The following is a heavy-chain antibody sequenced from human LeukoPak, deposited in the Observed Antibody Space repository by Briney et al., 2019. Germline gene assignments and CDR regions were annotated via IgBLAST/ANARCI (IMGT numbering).Heavy chain of an antibody. J-gene: IGHJ4*02. D-gene: IGHD6-19*01. CDR3: ARETVSGHFDS. Sequence: SETLSLTCTVSGGSTSSGDYFWSWIRQPPGQGLEWIGYIYYSGTTYYNPPLKSRVSISVDTSKNQFSLNLRSVSAADTAVYYCARETVSGHFDSWGQGALVTVSP. V-gene: IGHV4-30-4*01. CDR2: IYYSGTT. CDR1: GGSTSSGDYF.